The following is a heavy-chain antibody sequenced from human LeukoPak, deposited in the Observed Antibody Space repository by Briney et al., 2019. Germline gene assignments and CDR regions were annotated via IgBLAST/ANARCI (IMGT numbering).Heavy chain of an antibody. V-gene: IGHV3-21*01. J-gene: IGHJ6*03. Sequence: GGTLRLSCAASGFTFSSYSMNWVRQAPGKGLEWVSSISSSSSYIYYADSVKGRFTISRDNAKNSLYLQMNSLRAEDTAVYYCARGVRSIAAAGTYYYYYMDVWGKGTTVTVSS. CDR1: GFTFSSYS. CDR3: ARGVRSIAAAGTYYYYYMDV. D-gene: IGHD6-13*01. CDR2: ISSSSSYI.